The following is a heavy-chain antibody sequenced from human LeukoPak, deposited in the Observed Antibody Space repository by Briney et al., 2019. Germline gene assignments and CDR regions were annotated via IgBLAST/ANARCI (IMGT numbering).Heavy chain of an antibody. CDR2: IKQDGSEK. CDR3: ARVRPLWFGELSYYFDY. CDR1: GFTFSSYW. Sequence: GGSLRLSCAASGFTFSSYWMSWVRQAPGKGLEWVANIKQDGSEKYYVDSVKGRFTISRDNAKNSLYLQMNSLRAEDTAVYYCARVRPLWFGELSYYFDYWGQGTLVTVSS. V-gene: IGHV3-7*01. J-gene: IGHJ4*02. D-gene: IGHD3-10*01.